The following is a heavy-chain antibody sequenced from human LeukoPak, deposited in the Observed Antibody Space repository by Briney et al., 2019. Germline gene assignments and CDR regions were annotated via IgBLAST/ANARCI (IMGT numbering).Heavy chain of an antibody. Sequence: SETLSLTCPVSGGSISSSSYYWSWIRQPPGKGLEWIGYIYYSGSTNYNPSLKSRVTISVDTSKNQFSLKLSSVTAADTAVYYCARARVITHDFDYWGQGTLVTVSS. CDR1: GGSISSSSYY. J-gene: IGHJ4*02. D-gene: IGHD4-17*01. CDR3: ARARVITHDFDY. V-gene: IGHV4-61*01. CDR2: IYYSGST.